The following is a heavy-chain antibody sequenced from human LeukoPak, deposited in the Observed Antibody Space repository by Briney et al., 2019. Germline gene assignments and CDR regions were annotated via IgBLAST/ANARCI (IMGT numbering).Heavy chain of an antibody. J-gene: IGHJ2*01. Sequence: SETLSLTCTVSGGSISSSTYYWGWIRQPPGKGLEWIGSIFYSGSTYYNPSLKSRVTISVDTSKNQFSLKLSSVGAADTAVYYCAREVGGYRYGYRPTELYWYFDLWGRGTLVTVSS. CDR3: AREVGGYRYGYRPTELYWYFDL. CDR1: GGSISSSTYY. CDR2: IFYSGST. D-gene: IGHD5-18*01. V-gene: IGHV4-39*07.